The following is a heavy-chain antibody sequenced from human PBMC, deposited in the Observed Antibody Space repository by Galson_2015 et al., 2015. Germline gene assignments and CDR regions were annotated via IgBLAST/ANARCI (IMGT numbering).Heavy chain of an antibody. D-gene: IGHD3-3*01. J-gene: IGHJ5*02. CDR2: VSYDGSDK. Sequence: SLRLSCAASGFTFRSYGIHWVRQTPGKGLEWVAVVSYDGSDKNYTESVKGRFTISRDSSKNIVYLQMNSLRAEDTALYYCAKDRRFMECLFPASWAPATLVPVSS. CDR1: GFTFRSYG. CDR3: AKDRRFMECLFPAS. V-gene: IGHV3-30*18.